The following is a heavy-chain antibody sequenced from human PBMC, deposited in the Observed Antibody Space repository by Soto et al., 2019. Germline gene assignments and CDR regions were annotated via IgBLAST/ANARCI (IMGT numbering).Heavy chain of an antibody. J-gene: IGHJ4*02. CDR3: ARGPPARDYGDYVRFDY. CDR2: IYYSGST. D-gene: IGHD4-17*01. Sequence: SETLSLTCTVSGGSISSYYWSWIRQPPGKGLEWIGYIYYSGSTNYNPSLKSRVTISVDTSKNQFSLKLSSVTAADTAVYYCARGPPARDYGDYVRFDYWGQGTLVTVSS. V-gene: IGHV4-59*01. CDR1: GGSISSYY.